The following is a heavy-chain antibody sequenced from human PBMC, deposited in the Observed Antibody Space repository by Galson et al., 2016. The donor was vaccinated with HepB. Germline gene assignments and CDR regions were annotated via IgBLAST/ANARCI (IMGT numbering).Heavy chain of an antibody. Sequence: LRLSCAASGFTFSDYSMNWVRQPPGKGLEWVGYIYYSGISYYMASPKSRATMSVDTSNNQFSLKLTSVTAADTAVYYCARFYYGDYGRFDPWGQGILVTVSS. CDR1: GFTFSDYS. CDR3: ARFYYGDYGRFDP. CDR2: IYYSGIS. V-gene: IGHV4-30-4*08. D-gene: IGHD4-17*01. J-gene: IGHJ5*02.